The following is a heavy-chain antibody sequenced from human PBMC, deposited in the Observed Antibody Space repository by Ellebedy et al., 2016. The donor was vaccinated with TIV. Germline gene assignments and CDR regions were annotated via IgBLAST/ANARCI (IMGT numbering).Heavy chain of an antibody. CDR1: GFAFNSYP. V-gene: IGHV3-48*02. Sequence: GESLKISCAASGFAFNSYPMNWVRQAPGKGVEWISNIRSSGSDMTYADSVKGRFTMSRDNAKNTLFLQMNSLRDEDTDVYYCVRDETNAFDVWGQGTMVTVSS. CDR2: IRSSGSDM. J-gene: IGHJ3*01. CDR3: VRDETNAFDV.